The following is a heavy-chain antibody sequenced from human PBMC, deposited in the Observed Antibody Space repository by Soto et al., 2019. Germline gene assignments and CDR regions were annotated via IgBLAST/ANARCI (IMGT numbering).Heavy chain of an antibody. Sequence: LRLSCAASGFTFSSYAMHGVRQAPGKGLEWVAVISYDGSNKYYADSVKGRFTISRDNSKNTLYLQMNSLRAEDTAVYYCASGYGDYGGYFDYWGQGTLVTVSS. D-gene: IGHD4-17*01. CDR1: GFTFSSYA. J-gene: IGHJ4*02. V-gene: IGHV3-30-3*01. CDR3: ASGYGDYGGYFDY. CDR2: ISYDGSNK.